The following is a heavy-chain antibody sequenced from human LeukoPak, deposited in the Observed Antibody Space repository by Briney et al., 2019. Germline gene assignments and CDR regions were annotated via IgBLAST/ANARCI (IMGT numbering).Heavy chain of an antibody. CDR2: ISAYNGNT. D-gene: IGHD3-9*01. V-gene: IGHV1-18*01. J-gene: IGHJ4*02. CDR3: ARRATYYDILSGYRLGYYFDY. CDR1: GYTFTSYG. Sequence: ASVKVSCKASGYTFTSYGISWVRQAPGQGLEWMGWISAYNGNTNYAQKLQGRVTMTTDTSTSTAYMELRSLRSDETAVYYCARRATYYDILSGYRLGYYFDYWGQGTLVTVSS.